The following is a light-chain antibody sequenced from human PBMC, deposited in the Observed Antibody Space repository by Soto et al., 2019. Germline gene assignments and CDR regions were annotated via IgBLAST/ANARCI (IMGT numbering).Light chain of an antibody. CDR3: QQYNNWPPYT. CDR1: QNIGNN. V-gene: IGKV3-15*01. CDR2: GAS. Sequence: EVVMTQSPATLSASPGERVILSCRASQNIGNNLAWYQQRPGQAPRLLMYGASTRATETPARFSGSGSATDFTLTISSLQSEDFAVYYCQQYNNWPPYTFGQGTKVDIK. J-gene: IGKJ2*01.